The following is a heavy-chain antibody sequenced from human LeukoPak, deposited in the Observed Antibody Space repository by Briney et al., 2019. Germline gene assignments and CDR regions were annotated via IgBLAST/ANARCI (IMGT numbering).Heavy chain of an antibody. CDR3: AGIAVAGMGTFDP. Sequence: KPSETLSLTCTVSGGSISSYYWSWIRQPPGKGLEWIGYIYYSGSTNYNPSLKSRVTISVDTSKNQFSLKLSSVTAADTAVYYCAGIAVAGMGTFDPWGQGTLVTVSS. J-gene: IGHJ5*02. D-gene: IGHD6-19*01. CDR1: GGSISSYY. CDR2: IYYSGST. V-gene: IGHV4-59*01.